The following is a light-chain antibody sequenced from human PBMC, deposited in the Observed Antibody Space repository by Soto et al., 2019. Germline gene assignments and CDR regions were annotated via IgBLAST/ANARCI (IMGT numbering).Light chain of an antibody. Sequence: QSALAQPPSASGSPGQSVTISCTGTSSDVGAYTYVSWHQQHPGKAPKLLIYEVSKRPSGVPERLSGSKSGNTASLTVSGLQAEDEAAYYCSSYAGMRAVFGGGTKLTVL. CDR2: EVS. CDR3: SSYAGMRAV. CDR1: SSDVGAYTY. J-gene: IGLJ2*01. V-gene: IGLV2-8*01.